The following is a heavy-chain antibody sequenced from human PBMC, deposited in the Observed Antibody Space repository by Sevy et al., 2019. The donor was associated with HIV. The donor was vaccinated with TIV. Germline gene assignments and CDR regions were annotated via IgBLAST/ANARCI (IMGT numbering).Heavy chain of an antibody. D-gene: IGHD3-22*01. V-gene: IGHV3-11*06. J-gene: IGHJ5*02. CDR1: GFTFSDYY. Sequence: GGSLRLSCAASGFTFSDYYMSWIRQAPGKGLEWVSYISSSSSYTNYADSVKGRFTISRDNAKNSLYLQMNGLRAEDTAVYYCARDTAMVFYYYDSSGYYWDWFDPWGQGTLVTVSS. CDR2: ISSSSSYT. CDR3: ARDTAMVFYYYDSSGYYWDWFDP.